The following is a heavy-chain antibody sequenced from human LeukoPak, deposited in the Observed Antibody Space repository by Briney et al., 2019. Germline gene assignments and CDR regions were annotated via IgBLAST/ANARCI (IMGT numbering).Heavy chain of an antibody. Sequence: PSETLSLTCTVSAYSISNGFVWGWFRQPPGKGLEWIASIYHSGTTYYNPSLKSRVTMSVDTSKNQFSLRLSSVTAADTAVYYCTRLSHVAGAPKVPWFDPWGQGTLVTVSS. V-gene: IGHV4-38-2*02. CDR3: TRLSHVAGAPKVPWFDP. J-gene: IGHJ5*02. D-gene: IGHD1-26*01. CDR2: IYHSGTT. CDR1: AYSISNGFV.